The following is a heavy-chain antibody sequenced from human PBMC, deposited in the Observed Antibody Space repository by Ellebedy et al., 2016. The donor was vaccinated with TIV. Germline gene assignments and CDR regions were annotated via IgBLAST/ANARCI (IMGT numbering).Heavy chain of an antibody. D-gene: IGHD3-16*01. V-gene: IGHV1-69*04. CDR3: ARDMAIYDMVAIDI. J-gene: IGHJ3*02. CDR2: IIPILGIP. Sequence: AASVKVSCMASRGTFSSYAISWVRQAPEQGLEWMGRIIPILGIPNYAQKFQGRVTINADKSTSTAYMALNSLRSEDTAVYYCARDMAIYDMVAIDIWGQGTMVTVSS. CDR1: RGTFSSYA.